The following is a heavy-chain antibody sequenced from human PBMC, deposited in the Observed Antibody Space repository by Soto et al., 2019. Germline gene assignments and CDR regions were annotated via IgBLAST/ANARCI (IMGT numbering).Heavy chain of an antibody. D-gene: IGHD6-13*01. Sequence: EVQLLESGGGLVQPGGSLRLSCAASGFTFSSYAMSWVRQAPGKGLEWVSGISGSGGTIVYADSVKGRFTISRDNSKNMLYLQMNSLRAEDTAIYYCAKKTITAAGNDWLDPWGQGTLVTVSS. V-gene: IGHV3-23*01. CDR2: ISGSGGTI. CDR3: AKKTITAAGNDWLDP. J-gene: IGHJ5*02. CDR1: GFTFSSYA.